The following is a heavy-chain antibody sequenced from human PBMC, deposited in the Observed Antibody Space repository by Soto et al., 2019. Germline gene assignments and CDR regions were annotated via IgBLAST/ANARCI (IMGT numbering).Heavy chain of an antibody. CDR1: GYSCISYW. CDR3: ARSLYGSGPLDV. V-gene: IGHV5-51*01. D-gene: IGHD3-10*01. J-gene: IGHJ6*02. CDR2: IFPGDSDI. Sequence: PGESLKIAGKTSGYSCISYWIGWVRQKRGKGLEWMGIIFPGDSDIRYSPSFEGQVTLSADKSTNTAFLQWTTLKASDSAIYYCARSLYGSGPLDVWGHGTTVTVSS.